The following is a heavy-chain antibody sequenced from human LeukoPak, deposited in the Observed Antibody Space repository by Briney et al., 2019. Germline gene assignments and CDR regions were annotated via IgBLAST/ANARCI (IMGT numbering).Heavy chain of an antibody. Sequence: PGGSLRLSCAASGFPFSSSDMTWVRQAPGKGLEWVAVISYDGSNKYYADSVKGRFTISRDNSKNTLYLQMNSLRAGDTAVYYCARDKIVGATNFDYWGQGTLVTVSS. J-gene: IGHJ4*02. D-gene: IGHD1-26*01. V-gene: IGHV3-30*03. CDR3: ARDKIVGATNFDY. CDR2: ISYDGSNK. CDR1: GFPFSSSD.